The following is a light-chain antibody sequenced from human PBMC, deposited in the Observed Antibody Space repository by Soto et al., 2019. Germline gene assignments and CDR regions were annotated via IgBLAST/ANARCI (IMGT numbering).Light chain of an antibody. J-gene: IGLJ2*01. CDR2: GGS. CDR1: SSDVGSYNL. Sequence: QSALTQPASVSGSPGQSITISCTGTSSDVGSYNLVSWYQQHPNKAPKVMIYGGSKRPSGVSNRFSGSKSGNTASLTISGLQAEDEADYYCCSYAGSSTFFVVFGGGTKLTVL. CDR3: CSYAGSSTFFVV. V-gene: IGLV2-23*03.